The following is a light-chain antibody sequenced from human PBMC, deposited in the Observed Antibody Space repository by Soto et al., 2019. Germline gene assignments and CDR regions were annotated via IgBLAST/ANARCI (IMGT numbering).Light chain of an antibody. Sequence: DIVLTQSPCTLSLSPGERATLSCRASQSVSSYLAWYQQKPGQAPRLLIHDASNRATGIPARFSGSGSGTDFTLTISSLEPEDFAVYYCQQRSSCPWTFGQGTKVEIK. V-gene: IGKV3-11*01. CDR1: QSVSSY. CDR2: DAS. CDR3: QQRSSCPWT. J-gene: IGKJ1*01.